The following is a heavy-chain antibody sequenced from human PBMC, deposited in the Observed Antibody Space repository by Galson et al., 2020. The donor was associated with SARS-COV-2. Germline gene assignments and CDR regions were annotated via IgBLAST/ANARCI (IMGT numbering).Heavy chain of an antibody. J-gene: IGHJ4*01. CDR3: TKAPWGVAAYLFFDH. V-gene: IGHV3-23*01. Sequence: GGSLRLSCVGSGLSLTTNAMSWVRQAPGKGLEWVSSISASGGSTYYADSVRGRFAISRDNSKNILYLQMSMLRAEDSAVYFCTKAPWGVAAYLFFDHWGQGVLVAVSS. CDR2: ISASGGST. CDR1: GLSLTTNA. D-gene: IGHD3-10*01.